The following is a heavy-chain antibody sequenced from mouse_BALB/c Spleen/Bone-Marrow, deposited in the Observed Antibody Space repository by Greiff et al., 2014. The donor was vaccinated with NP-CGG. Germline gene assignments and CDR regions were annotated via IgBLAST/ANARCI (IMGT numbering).Heavy chain of an antibody. CDR1: GYTFSGYW. D-gene: IGHD1-1*01. Sequence: QVQLQQPGTELVKPGASVKISCKASGYTFSGYWIEWVKQRPGHGLEWIGEIFPGNGDSNYNQKFKGKATFTADTSSNTAYMQLSSLTSELSAIYYCARKGPYYYGSRGGGLDYWGQGTSVTVSS. CDR2: IFPGNGDS. J-gene: IGHJ4*01. CDR3: ARKGPYYYGSRGGGLDY. V-gene: IGHV1-9*01.